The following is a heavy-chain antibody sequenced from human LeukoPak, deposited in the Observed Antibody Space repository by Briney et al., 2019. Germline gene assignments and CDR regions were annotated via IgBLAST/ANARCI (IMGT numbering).Heavy chain of an antibody. Sequence: GASVKVSRKASGYTFTSYGISWVRQAPGQGLEWMGWISAYNGNTNYAQKLQGRVTMTTDTSTSTAYMELRSLRSDDTAVYYCARAFEQQLVLYYFDYWGQGTLVTVSS. CDR2: ISAYNGNT. CDR1: GYTFTSYG. J-gene: IGHJ4*02. CDR3: ARAFEQQLVLYYFDY. V-gene: IGHV1-18*01. D-gene: IGHD6-13*01.